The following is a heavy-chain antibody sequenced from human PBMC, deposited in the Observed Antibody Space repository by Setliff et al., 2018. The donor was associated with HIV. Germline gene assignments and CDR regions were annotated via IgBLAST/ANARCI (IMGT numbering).Heavy chain of an antibody. V-gene: IGHV1-69*05. CDR3: ALPYCSGGNCWSSASLPPAGWFDP. J-gene: IGHJ5*02. CDR2: IIPMYGVT. CDR1: GGTFSSYV. D-gene: IGHD2-15*01. Sequence: SVKVSCKASGGTFSSYVISWVRQAPGQGPEWMGGIIPMYGVTNYAQKFQGRVTITTDESTSTAYMELSSLRSDGTAVYFCALPYCSGGNCWSSASLPPAGWFDPWGQGTLVTVSS.